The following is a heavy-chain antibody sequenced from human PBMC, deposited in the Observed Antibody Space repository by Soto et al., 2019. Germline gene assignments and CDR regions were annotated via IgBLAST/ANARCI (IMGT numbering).Heavy chain of an antibody. J-gene: IGHJ4*02. Sequence: SETLSLTCTVSGGSISSSSYYWGWIRQPPGKGLEWIGSIYYSGSTYYNPSLKSRVTISVDTSKNQFSLKLSSVTAADTAVYYCAGTSGWTPFDYWGQGTLVTVSS. D-gene: IGHD6-19*01. CDR3: AGTSGWTPFDY. CDR1: GGSISSSSYY. CDR2: IYYSGST. V-gene: IGHV4-39*01.